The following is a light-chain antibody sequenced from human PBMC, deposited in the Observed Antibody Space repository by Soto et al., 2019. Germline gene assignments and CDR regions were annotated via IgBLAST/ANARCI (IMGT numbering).Light chain of an antibody. CDR1: SSNVGSNT. CDR2: SNS. J-gene: IGLJ2*01. Sequence: QSVLTQPPSASGTPGQRVTISCSGSSSNVGSNTVDWYQQLPRTAPKLLIYSNSQRPSGVPDRFSGSKSGTSASLAISGLQSEDEGDYYCAAWDDSLNGPVFGGGTKLTV. CDR3: AAWDDSLNGPV. V-gene: IGLV1-44*01.